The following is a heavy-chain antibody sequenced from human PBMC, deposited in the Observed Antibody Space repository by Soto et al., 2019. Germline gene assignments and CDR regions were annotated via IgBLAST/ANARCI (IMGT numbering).Heavy chain of an antibody. Sequence: SVKVSCKASGGTFSSYAISWVRQAPGQGLEWMGGIIPIFGTANYAQKFQGRVTITADESTSTAYMELSSLRSEDTAVYYCARRDVDTAIGLGIDVWGQGTTVTVYS. J-gene: IGHJ6*02. CDR2: IIPIFGTA. V-gene: IGHV1-69*13. D-gene: IGHD5-18*01. CDR3: ARRDVDTAIGLGIDV. CDR1: GGTFSSYA.